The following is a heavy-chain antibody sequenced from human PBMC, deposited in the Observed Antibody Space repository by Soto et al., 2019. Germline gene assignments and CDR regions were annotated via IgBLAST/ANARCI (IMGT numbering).Heavy chain of an antibody. D-gene: IGHD3-10*01. CDR3: AGDDRGDDALCY. J-gene: IGHJ4*02. CDR1: GFTFSSYA. CDR2: ISYDGSNK. V-gene: IGHV3-30-3*01. Sequence: PGGSLRLSCAAPGFTFSSYAMHWVRQAPGKGLEWVAVISYDGSNKYYADSVKGRFTISRDNSKNTLYLQMNSLRAEDTAVYYCAGDDRGDDALCYWGQGTLVTVSS.